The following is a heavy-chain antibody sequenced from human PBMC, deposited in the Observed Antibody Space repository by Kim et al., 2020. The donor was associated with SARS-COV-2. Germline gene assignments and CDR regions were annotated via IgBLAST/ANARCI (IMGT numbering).Heavy chain of an antibody. Sequence: SVKVSCKASGGSFGTYAISWVRQAPGQGPEWIGSIVPILPFVNHGQKFQGRVTLSADKSTDTAYMELTGLTSEDTAVFFCARENGDDGSHFDLWGQGTLVTVSS. CDR3: ARENGDDGSHFDL. CDR2: IVPILPFV. V-gene: IGHV1-69*04. J-gene: IGHJ4*01. CDR1: GGSFGTYA. D-gene: IGHD4-17*01.